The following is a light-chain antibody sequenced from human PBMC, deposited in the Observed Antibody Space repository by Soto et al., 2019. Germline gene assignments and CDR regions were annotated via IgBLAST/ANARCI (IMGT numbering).Light chain of an antibody. CDR1: QSVSSDY. CDR2: GAS. V-gene: IGKV3-20*01. CDR3: QQYGSSLYT. J-gene: IGKJ2*01. Sequence: EIVLTQSPGTLSLSPGERATLSCRASQSVSSDYLAWYQQKPGQAPRLLLYGASNRATGIPDRFSGSGSGTDFTLTISRLEPEDFAVYSCQQYGSSLYTFGQGTKLEI.